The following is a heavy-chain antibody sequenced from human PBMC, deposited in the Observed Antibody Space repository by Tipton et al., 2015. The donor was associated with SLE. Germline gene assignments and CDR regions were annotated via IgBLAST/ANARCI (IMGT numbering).Heavy chain of an antibody. J-gene: IGHJ2*01. CDR1: GGSIRSYY. V-gene: IGHV4-4*07. Sequence: LRLSCSVSGGSIRSYYWSWIRQPAGKGLEWIGRIYTSGSTNYNPSLKSRVTISVDTSKNQFSLKLSSVTAADTAVYYCARDRRGWYFDLWGRGTLVTVSS. CDR3: ARDRRGWYFDL. D-gene: IGHD3-10*01. CDR2: IYTSGST.